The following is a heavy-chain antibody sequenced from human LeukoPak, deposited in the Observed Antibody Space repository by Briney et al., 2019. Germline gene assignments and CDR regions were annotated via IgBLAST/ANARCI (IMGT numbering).Heavy chain of an antibody. CDR1: GISLSTSGAG. D-gene: IGHD3-22*01. Sequence: SGPTLVKPTQTLTLTCTLSGISLSTSGAGVGWIRQPPGKALEWLAVIYWNNDKHYSPSLKSRLTITKDTSKNQVVLTITNMDPVDTATYYCAHRKYYYDSSGYPAEYFQHWGQGTLVTVSS. CDR3: AHRKYYYDSSGYPAEYFQH. V-gene: IGHV2-5*01. CDR2: IYWNNDK. J-gene: IGHJ1*01.